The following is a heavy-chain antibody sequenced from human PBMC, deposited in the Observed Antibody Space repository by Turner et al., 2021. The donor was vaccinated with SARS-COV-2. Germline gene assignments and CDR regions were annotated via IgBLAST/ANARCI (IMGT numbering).Heavy chain of an antibody. Sequence: VHLDEAGRGVVQPGRSLRLSCAGFGFTCSGYIVTWVRQAPGKGLEWVSCISGSSSYIHYAGSVRGRFTTTRDNAKNSLYLQMNSLGADYTAVYYCSRCGGGTCKQNGAFDIWGQGAKVTVSS. D-gene: IGHD2-15*01. CDR2: ISGSSSYI. V-gene: IGHV3-21*01. CDR1: GFTCSGYI. CDR3: SRCGGGTCKQNGAFDI. J-gene: IGHJ3*02.